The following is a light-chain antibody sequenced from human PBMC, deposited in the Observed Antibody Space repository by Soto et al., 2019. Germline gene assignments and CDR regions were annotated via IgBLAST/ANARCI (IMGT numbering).Light chain of an antibody. V-gene: IGLV2-14*01. Sequence: QSALTQPASVSGSPGQSITISCTGTSSDVGGYKYVSWYQQHPGKAPKLMIYDVNNRPSGVSNRFSGSKSGNTASLTIFGLQAEDEADYYCSSFTTISTYVFGTGTKLTVL. CDR1: SSDVGGYKY. CDR2: DVN. CDR3: SSFTTISTYV. J-gene: IGLJ1*01.